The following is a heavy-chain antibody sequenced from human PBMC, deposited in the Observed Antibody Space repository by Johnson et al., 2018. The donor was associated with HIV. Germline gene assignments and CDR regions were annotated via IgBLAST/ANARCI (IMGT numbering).Heavy chain of an antibody. Sequence: VQLVESGGGLVQPGGSLRLSCAASGFTFSSYAMSWVRQAPGKGLEWVSRIKSDGSSTTYADSVKGRFTISRDNAKNSLYLQMNSLRAEDTAVYYCVCLKVSLSAFDIWGQGTMVTVSS. D-gene: IGHD2-21*01. CDR3: VCLKVSLSAFDI. V-gene: IGHV3-74*02. CDR2: IKSDGSST. J-gene: IGHJ3*02. CDR1: GFTFSSYA.